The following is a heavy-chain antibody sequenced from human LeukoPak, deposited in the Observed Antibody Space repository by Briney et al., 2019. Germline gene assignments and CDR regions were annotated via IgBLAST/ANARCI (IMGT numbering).Heavy chain of an antibody. CDR3: ARAPYSSSSVWSWFDP. V-gene: IGHV1-2*02. D-gene: IGHD6-6*01. CDR1: GYTFTGYY. CDR2: INPNSGGT. J-gene: IGHJ5*02. Sequence: ASVKVSCKASGYTFTGYYMHWVRQAPGQGLEWMGWINPNSGGTNYAQKFQGRVTMTRDTSISTAYMELSRLRSDDTAVYYCARAPYSSSSVWSWFDPWGQGTLVTVSS.